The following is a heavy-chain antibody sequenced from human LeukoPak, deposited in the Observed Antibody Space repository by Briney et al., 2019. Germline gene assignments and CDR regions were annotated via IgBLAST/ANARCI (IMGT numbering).Heavy chain of an antibody. V-gene: IGHV3-21*01. J-gene: IGHJ4*02. Sequence: GGSLRLSCAASGFTFSSYSMNWVRQAPGKGLEWVSSISGSSSYIDYADSVRGRSTISRDNAKNSLYPQMNSLRAEDTAVYYCARSQGRFDYWGQGTLVTVSS. CDR2: ISGSSSYI. D-gene: IGHD2-15*01. CDR3: ARSQGRFDY. CDR1: GFTFSSYS.